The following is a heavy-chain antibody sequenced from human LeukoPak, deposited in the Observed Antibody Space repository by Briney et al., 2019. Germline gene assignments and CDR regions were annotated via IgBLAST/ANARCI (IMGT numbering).Heavy chain of an antibody. CDR3: AKDAIGTPLCY. CDR1: GFTFSSYA. D-gene: IGHD1-1*01. Sequence: GGSLRLSCAASGFTFSSYAMSWVRQAPGKGLEWVSAISGSGGSTYYADSVKGRFTISRDNSKNTLYLQMNSLRAEGSAVYYCAKDAIGTPLCYWGQGTLVTVSS. V-gene: IGHV3-23*01. J-gene: IGHJ4*02. CDR2: ISGSGGST.